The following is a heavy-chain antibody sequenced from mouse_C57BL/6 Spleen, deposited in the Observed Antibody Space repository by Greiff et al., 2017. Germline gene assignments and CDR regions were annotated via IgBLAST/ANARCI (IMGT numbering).Heavy chain of an antibody. Sequence: VQLQQSGAELVRPGASVTLSCKASGYTFTDYEMHWVKQTPVHGLEWIGAIDPETGGTAYNQKFKGKAILTADKSSSTAYMELRSLTSEDSAVYNCTRGYYYGSNYFDYWGQGTTLTVSS. D-gene: IGHD1-1*01. CDR1: GYTFTDYE. CDR2: IDPETGGT. J-gene: IGHJ2*01. V-gene: IGHV1-15*01. CDR3: TRGYYYGSNYFDY.